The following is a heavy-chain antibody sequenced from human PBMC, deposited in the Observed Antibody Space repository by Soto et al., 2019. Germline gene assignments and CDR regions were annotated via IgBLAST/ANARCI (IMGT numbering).Heavy chain of an antibody. J-gene: IGHJ4*02. CDR3: ARGRATMVRGFSGGY. CDR1: GYTFTSYA. CDR2: INAGNGNT. D-gene: IGHD3-10*01. V-gene: IGHV1-3*01. Sequence: GASVKVSCKASGYTFTSYAMHWVRQAPGQRLEWMGWINAGNGNTKYSQKFQGRVTITRGTSASTAYMELSSLGSEDTAVYYCARGRATMVRGFSGGYWGQGTLVTVSS.